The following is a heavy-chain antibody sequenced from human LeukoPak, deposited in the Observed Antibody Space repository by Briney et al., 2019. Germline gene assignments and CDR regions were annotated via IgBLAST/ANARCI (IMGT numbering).Heavy chain of an antibody. CDR3: AREGLGYCSGGSCKGPYYYYGMDV. Sequence: PGGSLRLSCAASGFTFDDYGMSWVRQAPGKGLEWVSGTNWNGGSTGYADSVKGRFTIPRDNAKNSLYLQMNSLRAEDTALYHCAREGLGYCSGGSCKGPYYYYGMDVWGQGTTVTVSS. CDR2: TNWNGGST. D-gene: IGHD2-15*01. J-gene: IGHJ6*02. V-gene: IGHV3-20*01. CDR1: GFTFDDYG.